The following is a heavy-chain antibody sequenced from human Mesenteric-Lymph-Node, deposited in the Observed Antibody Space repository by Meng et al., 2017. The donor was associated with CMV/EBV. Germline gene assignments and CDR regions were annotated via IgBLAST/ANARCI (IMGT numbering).Heavy chain of an antibody. CDR2: ISSRSSYI. Sequence: ETLSLTCAASGFTFSSYSMNWVRQAPGKGLEWVSSISSRSSYIYYADSVKGRFTISRDNAKNSLYLQMNSLRAEDTAVYYCSSFDYAGHPDSFDIWGQGTLVTVS. V-gene: IGHV3-21*01. CDR3: SSFDYAGHPDSFDI. CDR1: GFTFSSYS. J-gene: IGHJ3*02. D-gene: IGHD3-9*01.